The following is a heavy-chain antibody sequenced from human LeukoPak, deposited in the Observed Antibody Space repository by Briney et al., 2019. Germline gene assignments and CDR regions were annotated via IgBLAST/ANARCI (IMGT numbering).Heavy chain of an antibody. CDR1: GFTFSDYY. D-gene: IGHD5-18*01. J-gene: IGHJ5*02. CDR2: ISNSGSYT. Sequence: GGSLRLSCAASGFTFSDYYMSWIRQAPGEGLEWLSYISNSGSYTNYADSVKGRFTISRDNAKRALYLQMNRLRAEDTAVYYCARSRGGYSYGSWGQGTLVTVSS. CDR3: ARSRGGYSYGS. V-gene: IGHV3-11*06.